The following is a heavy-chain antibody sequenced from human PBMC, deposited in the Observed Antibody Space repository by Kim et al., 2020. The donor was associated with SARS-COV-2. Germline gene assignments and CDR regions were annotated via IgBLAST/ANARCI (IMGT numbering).Heavy chain of an antibody. V-gene: IGHV1-69*04. Sequence: SVKVSCKASGGTFSSYTISWVRQAPGQGLEWMGRIIPILGIANYAQKFQGRVTITADKSTSTAYMELSSLRSEDTAVYYCARERLERGGMDVWGQGTTVTVSS. CDR3: ARERLERGGMDV. D-gene: IGHD1-1*01. CDR2: IIPILGIA. J-gene: IGHJ6*02. CDR1: GGTFSSYT.